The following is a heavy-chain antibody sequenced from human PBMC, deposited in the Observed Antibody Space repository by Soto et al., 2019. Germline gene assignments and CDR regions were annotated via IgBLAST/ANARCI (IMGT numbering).Heavy chain of an antibody. Sequence: QLQLQESGPGLVKPSETLSLTCTVSGGSISSSRYYWGWIRQPPGKGLEWIGSIYYSGSTYYNPSLKSRVTITVDTSKNQFSLKLSSVTAADTAVYYCARQQWLVRYGTYYFDYWGQGTLVTVSS. D-gene: IGHD6-19*01. CDR3: ARQQWLVRYGTYYFDY. V-gene: IGHV4-39*01. CDR1: GGSISSSRYY. J-gene: IGHJ4*02. CDR2: IYYSGST.